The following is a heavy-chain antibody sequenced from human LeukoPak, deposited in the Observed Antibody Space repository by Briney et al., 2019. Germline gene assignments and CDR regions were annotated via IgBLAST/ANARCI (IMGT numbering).Heavy chain of an antibody. D-gene: IGHD3-10*01. CDR2: ISSSSSYI. Sequence: GGSLRLSCAASGFTFSSYGMSWVRQAPGKGLEWVSSISSSSSYIYYADSVKGRFTISRDNAKNSLYLQMNSLRAEDTAVYYCARAPRITMVRGVFYYMDVWGKGTTVTISS. V-gene: IGHV3-21*01. CDR1: GFTFSSYG. CDR3: ARAPRITMVRGVFYYMDV. J-gene: IGHJ6*03.